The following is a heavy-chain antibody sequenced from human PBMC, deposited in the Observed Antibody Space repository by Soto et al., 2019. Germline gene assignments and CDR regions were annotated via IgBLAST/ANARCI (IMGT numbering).Heavy chain of an antibody. D-gene: IGHD3-3*01. CDR2: SYHSGST. CDR3: ARAQHYDFWSGIPHYFDY. J-gene: IGHJ4*02. V-gene: IGHV4-4*02. CDR1: GVYISRSNL. Sequence: PAETLSLTCAVSGVYISRSNLWGWGRQRQGKGLEWIGESYHSGSTNYNPSLKSRVTISVDKSKNQFSLKLSSVTAADTAVYYCARAQHYDFWSGIPHYFDYWGQGTLVTVS.